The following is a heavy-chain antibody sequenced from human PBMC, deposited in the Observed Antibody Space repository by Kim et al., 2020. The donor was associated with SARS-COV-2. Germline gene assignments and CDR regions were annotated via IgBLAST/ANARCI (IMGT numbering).Heavy chain of an antibody. D-gene: IGHD6-19*01. CDR3: ARATSEAVADTLWVRYYYYGMDV. CDR2: IWYDGSNK. Sequence: GGSLRLSCAASGFTFSSYGMHWVRQAPGKGLEWVAVIWYDGSNKYYADSVKGRFTISRDNSKNTLYLQMNSLRAEDTAVYYCARATSEAVADTLWVRYYYYGMDVWGQGTTVTFSS. J-gene: IGHJ6*02. CDR1: GFTFSSYG. V-gene: IGHV3-33*01.